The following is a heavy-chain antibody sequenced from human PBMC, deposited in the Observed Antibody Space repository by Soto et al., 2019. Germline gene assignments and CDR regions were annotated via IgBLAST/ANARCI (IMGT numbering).Heavy chain of an antibody. V-gene: IGHV1-18*01. CDR3: ARDSRRITIFGVVTELIFDY. CDR2: ISAYNGNT. Sequence: ASVKVSCKASGYTFTSYGISWVRQAPGQGLEWMGWISAYNGNTNYAQKLQGRVTMTTDTSTSTAYMELRSLRSDDTAVYYCARDSRRITIFGVVTELIFDYWGQRTLVTVSS. CDR1: GYTFTSYG. J-gene: IGHJ4*02. D-gene: IGHD3-3*01.